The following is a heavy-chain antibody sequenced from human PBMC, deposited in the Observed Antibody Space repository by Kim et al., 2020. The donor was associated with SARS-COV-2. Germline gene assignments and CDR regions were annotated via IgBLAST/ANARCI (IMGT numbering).Heavy chain of an antibody. V-gene: IGHV3-48*02. CDR3: ARAQTHLDNWFDP. D-gene: IGHD3-16*01. CDR2: LSGDSSTI. J-gene: IGHJ5*02. Sequence: GGSLRLSCTTSGFTFSIYGMNWVRQAPGRGLEWVSYLSGDSSTIHSADSVKGRFTISRNKAENSLFLQMDSLRDDDTSLYYCARAQTHLDNWFDPWGQGTLVTGSS. CDR1: GFTFSIYG.